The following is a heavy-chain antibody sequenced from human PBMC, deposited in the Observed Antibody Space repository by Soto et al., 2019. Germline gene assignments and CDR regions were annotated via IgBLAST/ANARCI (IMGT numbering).Heavy chain of an antibody. D-gene: IGHD2-2*01. CDR2: INAGNGNT. V-gene: IGHV1-3*01. J-gene: IGHJ4*02. CDR3: ARTYCSSTSCYPRPYYFDY. CDR1: GYTFTSYA. Sequence: ASVKVSCKAPGYTFTSYAMHWVRQAPGQRLEWMGWINAGNGNTKYSQKFQGRVTITRDTSASTAYMELSSLRSEDTAVYYCARTYCSSTSCYPRPYYFDYWGQGTLVTVSS.